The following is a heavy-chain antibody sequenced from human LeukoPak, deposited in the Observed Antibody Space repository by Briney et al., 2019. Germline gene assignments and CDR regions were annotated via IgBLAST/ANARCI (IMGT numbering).Heavy chain of an antibody. J-gene: IGHJ4*02. Sequence: GASVKVSCKASGYTFTKYAMNWVRQAPGQGLEWMGWINTDTGNPTYAQGFTGRFVFSLDTSVYTAYLQISSLKAEDTAVYYCAKDGEDDFADYWGQGTLVTVSS. D-gene: IGHD7-27*01. CDR2: INTDTGNP. V-gene: IGHV7-4-1*02. CDR1: GYTFTKYA. CDR3: AKDGEDDFADY.